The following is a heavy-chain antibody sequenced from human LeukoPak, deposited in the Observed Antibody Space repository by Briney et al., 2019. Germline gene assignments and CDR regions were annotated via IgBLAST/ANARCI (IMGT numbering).Heavy chain of an antibody. CDR3: ARDGSEDYALGPFDL. CDR2: ISSSGSTI. Sequence: TGGSLRLSCAASGFTFSSYEMNWVRQAPGKGLEWVSYISSSGSTIYYADSVKGRFTISRDNAKNSLYLQMNSLRAEDTAVYYCARDGSEDYALGPFDLWGRGTLVTVSS. J-gene: IGHJ2*01. CDR1: GFTFSSYE. V-gene: IGHV3-48*03. D-gene: IGHD2-15*01.